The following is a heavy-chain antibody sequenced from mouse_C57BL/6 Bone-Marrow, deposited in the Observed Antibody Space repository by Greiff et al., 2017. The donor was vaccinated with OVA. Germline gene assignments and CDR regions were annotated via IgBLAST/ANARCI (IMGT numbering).Heavy chain of an antibody. CDR1: GYTFTSYW. CDR3: ARSCYYYGSSYEGFAY. J-gene: IGHJ3*01. D-gene: IGHD1-1*01. V-gene: IGHV1-53*01. Sequence: QVQLQQPGTELVKPGASVKLSCKASGYTFTSYWMHWVKQRPGQGLEWIGNINPSNGGTNYNEKFKSKATLTVDKSSSTAYMQLSSLTSEDSAVYYCARSCYYYGSSYEGFAYWGQGTLVTVSA. CDR2: INPSNGGT.